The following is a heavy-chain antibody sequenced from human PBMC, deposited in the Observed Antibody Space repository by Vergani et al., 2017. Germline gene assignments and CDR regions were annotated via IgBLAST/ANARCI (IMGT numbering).Heavy chain of an antibody. CDR1: GGSISSGDYY. D-gene: IGHD6-13*01. CDR2: IYYSGST. V-gene: IGHV4-30-4*08. J-gene: IGHJ4*02. CDR3: ARSVGYSSSWCDY. Sequence: QVQLQESGPGLVKPSQTLSLTCTVSGGSISSGDYYWSWVRQPPGKGLEWIGYIYYSGSTYYNPSLKSRVTISVDTSKNQFSLKLSSVPAADTAVYYFARSVGYSSSWCDYWGQGTLVTVSS.